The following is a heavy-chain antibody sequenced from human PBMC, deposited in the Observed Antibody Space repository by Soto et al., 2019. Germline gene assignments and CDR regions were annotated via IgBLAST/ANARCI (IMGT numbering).Heavy chain of an antibody. CDR1: GYTFTSYG. Sequence: ASVKVSCKASGYTFTSYGISWVRQALGQGLEWMGWISAYNGNTNYAQKLQGRVTMTTDTSTSTAYMELRSLRSDDTAVYYCARSYYYDSSGYHFDYWGQGTLVTVSS. CDR2: ISAYNGNT. D-gene: IGHD3-22*01. CDR3: ARSYYYDSSGYHFDY. J-gene: IGHJ4*02. V-gene: IGHV1-18*01.